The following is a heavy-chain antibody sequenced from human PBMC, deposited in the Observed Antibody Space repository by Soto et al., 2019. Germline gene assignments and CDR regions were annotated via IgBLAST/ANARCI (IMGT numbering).Heavy chain of an antibody. CDR2: IYYTGST. CDR1: GGSVNSDSYY. D-gene: IGHD6-6*01. Sequence: SETLSLTCTVSGGSVNSDSYYWSWIRQPPGRGLEWIGYIYYTGSTNDNPSLKSRVSISADTSRNQFSLKLSSVTAADTAVYYCAREFSNSPEAFDSWGQGSLVTVSS. CDR3: AREFSNSPEAFDS. J-gene: IGHJ4*02. V-gene: IGHV4-61*01.